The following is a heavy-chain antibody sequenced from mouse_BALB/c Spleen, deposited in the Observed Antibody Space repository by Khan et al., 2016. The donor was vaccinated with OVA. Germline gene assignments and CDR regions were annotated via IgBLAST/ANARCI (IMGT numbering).Heavy chain of an antibody. V-gene: IGHV9-3-1*01. CDR3: ARAPDFFYSLDH. CDR1: GYTFTSYG. Sequence: LVESGPELKKPGETVKISCKASGYTFTSYGMNWVKQSPGKALKWMGWINTYTGEPTYADDFKGRFAFSLDTSASTAYLQINNLKNEDTATYFCARAPDFFYSLDHWGQGTSVTVSS. J-gene: IGHJ4*01. CDR2: INTYTGEP.